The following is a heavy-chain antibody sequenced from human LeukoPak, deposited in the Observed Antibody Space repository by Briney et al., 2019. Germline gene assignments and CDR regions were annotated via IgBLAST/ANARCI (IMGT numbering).Heavy chain of an antibody. CDR3: ARGQYDVLTGYPTFDY. D-gene: IGHD3-9*01. CDR2: INSDGSST. J-gene: IGHJ4*02. CDR1: GFTFSSCW. V-gene: IGHV3-74*01. Sequence: GGSLRLSCAASGFTFSSCWMHWVRQAPGKGLVWVSRINSDGSSTSYAASLKGRFTISRENAKNTLYLQMNRLRAEDTAVYYCARGQYDVLTGYPTFDYWGQGTLVTVSS.